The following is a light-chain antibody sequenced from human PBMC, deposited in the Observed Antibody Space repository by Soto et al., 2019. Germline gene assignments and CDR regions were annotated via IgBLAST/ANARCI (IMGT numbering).Light chain of an antibody. CDR3: AAWDGSLDVVL. V-gene: IGLV1-44*01. CDR1: SSNIGTNT. CDR2: NTN. Sequence: QSALTQPPSASGTPGQRVTISCSGSSSNIGTNTVNWYQQFPGSAPQLLLYNTNQRPSGVPGRFSGSKSGTSASLAIRGLQSEDEADYYCAAWDGSLDVVLFGGGTKVTVL. J-gene: IGLJ2*01.